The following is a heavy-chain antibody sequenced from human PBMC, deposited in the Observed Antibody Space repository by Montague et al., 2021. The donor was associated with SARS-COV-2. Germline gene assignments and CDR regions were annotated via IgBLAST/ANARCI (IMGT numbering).Heavy chain of an antibody. J-gene: IGHJ2*01. CDR2: IYSSGST. CDR1: GGSINTGGYY. Sequence: TLSLTCSVSGGSINTGGYYWNWIRQSAGKGLEWIGRIYSSGSTNSRPSLKSRVTISLDTSKNQFSPWLSSVTAADTAVYYCARDPGYTSFTRWYFDLWGPGTLVTVSS. V-gene: IGHV4-61*02. CDR3: ARDPGYTSFTRWYFDL. D-gene: IGHD5-18*01.